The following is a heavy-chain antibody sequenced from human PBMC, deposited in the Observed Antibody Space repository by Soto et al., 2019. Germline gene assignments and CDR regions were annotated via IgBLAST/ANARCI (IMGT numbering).Heavy chain of an antibody. J-gene: IGHJ6*02. D-gene: IGHD6-19*01. Sequence: QVQLVESGGGVVQPGRSLRLSCAASGFTYSSYGMHWVRQAPGKGLEWVAGIWYDGSNKYYADSVKGRFTISRDNSKNTLYLQMNSLRAEDTAVYYCARDRSYSSGWYSLLGMDVWGQGTTVTVSS. CDR3: ARDRSYSSGWYSLLGMDV. V-gene: IGHV3-33*01. CDR1: GFTYSSYG. CDR2: IWYDGSNK.